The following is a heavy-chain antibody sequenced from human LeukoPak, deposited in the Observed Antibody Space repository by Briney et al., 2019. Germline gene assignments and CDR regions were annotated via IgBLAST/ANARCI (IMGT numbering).Heavy chain of an antibody. J-gene: IGHJ3*02. Sequence: GGSLRLSCAASGFTFNIHGMNWVRQAPGKGPEWVSGIGPSGEKTYYADSVKGRFTISRDNSEKTVYLQMNSLTVEDTAVYYCARRNGGYDHDAFDIWGQGTMVTVSS. D-gene: IGHD5-12*01. V-gene: IGHV3-23*01. CDR2: IGPSGEKT. CDR3: ARRNGGYDHDAFDI. CDR1: GFTFNIHG.